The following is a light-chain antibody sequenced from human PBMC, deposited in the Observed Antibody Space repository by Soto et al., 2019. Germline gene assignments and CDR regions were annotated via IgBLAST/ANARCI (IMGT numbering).Light chain of an antibody. CDR1: QDISNW. V-gene: IGKV1-12*01. J-gene: IGKJ4*01. Sequence: DIEMTQSPSSVSASVGDRVTITCRARQDISNWLAWYQQKPGEAPKLLIYAASSLQGGVASRFSGSGSGTDFTLTVSSLQPEDFATYYCQQAHRFPLTFGGGTKVEIK. CDR2: AAS. CDR3: QQAHRFPLT.